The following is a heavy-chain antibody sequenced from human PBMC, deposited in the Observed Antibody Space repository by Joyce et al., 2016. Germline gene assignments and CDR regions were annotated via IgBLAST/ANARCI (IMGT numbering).Heavy chain of an antibody. J-gene: IGHJ4*01. V-gene: IGHV3-30*03. CDR3: FGDSTGYYPFVF. D-gene: IGHD3-22*01. CDR1: GFTFRPYG. CDR2: LSADGSDS. Sequence: QVQLVESGGGVVQPGGSLRLSCAASGFTFRPYGMHWVRQAPGAGLGCVAALSADGSDSYYIDSVKGRFTISRDNSKTKLYLQMNSLRAEDTAVYYCFGDSTGYYPFVFWGQGTLVSVYS.